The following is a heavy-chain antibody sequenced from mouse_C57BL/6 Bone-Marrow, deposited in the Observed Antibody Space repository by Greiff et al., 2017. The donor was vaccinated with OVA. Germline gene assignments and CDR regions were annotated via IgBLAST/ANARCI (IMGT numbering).Heavy chain of an antibody. J-gene: IGHJ2*01. CDR1: GYTFTDYY. D-gene: IGHD1-1*01. Sequence: VKLVESGAELVKPGASVKISCKASGYTFTDYYINWVKQRPGQGLEWIGKIGPGRGSTYYNEKFKGKATLTADKSSSTAYMQLSRLTSEDSAVYFCSRVYYYGSSYDYFDYWGQGTTLTVAS. CDR2: IGPGRGST. CDR3: SRVYYYGSSYDYFDY. V-gene: IGHV1-77*01.